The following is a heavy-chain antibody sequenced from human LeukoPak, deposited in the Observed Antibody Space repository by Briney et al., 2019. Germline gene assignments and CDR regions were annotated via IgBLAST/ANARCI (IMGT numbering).Heavy chain of an antibody. CDR1: GGSISSYY. D-gene: IGHD5/OR15-5a*01. CDR2: IYHSGST. J-gene: IGHJ6*03. V-gene: IGHV4-38-2*02. Sequence: SETLSLTCTVSGGSISSYYWSWIRQPPGKGLEWIGSIYHSGSTYYNPSLKSRVTISVDTSKNQFSLKLSSVTAADTAVYYCARDGSTYYYYYYMDVWGKGTTVTVSS. CDR3: ARDGSTYYYYYYMDV.